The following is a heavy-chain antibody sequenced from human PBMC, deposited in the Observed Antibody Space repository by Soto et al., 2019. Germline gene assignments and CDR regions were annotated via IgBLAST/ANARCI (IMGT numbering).Heavy chain of an antibody. V-gene: IGHV4-34*01. D-gene: IGHD4-17*01. CDR1: GGSFSGYY. Sequence: SETLSLTCAVYGGSFSGYYWSWIRQPPGKGLEWTGEINHSGSTNYNPSLKSRVTISLDGSKNQFSLKLSSVTAADTAVYYCARSPGGDYYYYGMDVWGQGTTVTVSS. CDR2: INHSGST. CDR3: ARSPGGDYYYYGMDV. J-gene: IGHJ6*02.